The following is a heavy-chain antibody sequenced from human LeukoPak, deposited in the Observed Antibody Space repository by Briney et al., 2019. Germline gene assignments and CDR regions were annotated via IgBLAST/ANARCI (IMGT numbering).Heavy chain of an antibody. J-gene: IGHJ4*02. CDR3: ARGGSGSGYLYYFDY. V-gene: IGHV1-2*06. D-gene: IGHD3-10*01. CDR2: INPNSGGT. Sequence: GASVKVSCKASGYSFSDYSIPWVRQAPGQGLEWMGRINPNSGGTSYAQNFQGRVSMTRDTSISTTYMEVSGLTSDDTAVYYCARGGSGSGYLYYFDYWGQGTLVSVSS. CDR1: GYSFSDYS.